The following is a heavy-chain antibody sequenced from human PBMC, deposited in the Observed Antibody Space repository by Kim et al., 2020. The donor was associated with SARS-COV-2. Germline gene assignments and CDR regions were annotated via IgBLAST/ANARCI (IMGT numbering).Heavy chain of an antibody. V-gene: IGHV3-30*04. CDR3: ARDSDSSGYDYYYGMDV. J-gene: IGHJ6*02. Sequence: GGSLRLSCAASGFTFSSYAMHWVRQAPGKGLEWVAVISYDGSNKYYADSVKGRFTISRDNSKNTLYLQMNSLRAEDTAVYYCARDSDSSGYDYYYGMDVWGQGTTVTVSS. CDR1: GFTFSSYA. CDR2: ISYDGSNK. D-gene: IGHD3-22*01.